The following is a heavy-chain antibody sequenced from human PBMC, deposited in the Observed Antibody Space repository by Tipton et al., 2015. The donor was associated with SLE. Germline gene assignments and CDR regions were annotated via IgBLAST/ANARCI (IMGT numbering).Heavy chain of an antibody. D-gene: IGHD1-26*01. CDR1: GGSISSTNSY. Sequence: TLSLTCSVSGGSISSTNSYWGWIRQPPGKGLEWIGTIYYSGNTHYNPSLKSRVTISLDTSNNRFSLKLGSVTAADTAMYYCARHGDVGLFFEYWGQGIRVTVSS. V-gene: IGHV4-39*07. CDR3: ARHGDVGLFFEY. J-gene: IGHJ4*02. CDR2: IYYSGNT.